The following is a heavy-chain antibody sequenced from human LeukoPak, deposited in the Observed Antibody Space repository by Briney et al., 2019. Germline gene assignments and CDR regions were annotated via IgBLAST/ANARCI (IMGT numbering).Heavy chain of an antibody. CDR2: ISYDGSNK. D-gene: IGHD1-14*01. V-gene: IGHV3-30*04. CDR3: AKDPYNRPAFDI. J-gene: IGHJ3*02. Sequence: GGSLRLSCAASGFTFSSYAMHWVRQAPGKGLEWVAVISYDGSNKYYADSVKGRFTISRDNSKNTLYLQMNSLRAEDTAVYYCAKDPYNRPAFDIWGQGTMVTVSS. CDR1: GFTFSSYA.